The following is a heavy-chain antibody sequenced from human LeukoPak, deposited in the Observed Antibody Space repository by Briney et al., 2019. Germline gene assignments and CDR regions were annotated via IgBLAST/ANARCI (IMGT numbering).Heavy chain of an antibody. V-gene: IGHV3-15*01. CDR3: TTDILNWFGS. CDR2: IKSNTDGGTT. CDR1: GFTFSNAW. Sequence: PGRSLRLSCAVSGFTFSNAWMSWVRQAPGKGLEWVGRIKSNTDGGTTDYAAPVKGRFTISRDDSKNTLYLQMNSLETEDTAVYYCTTDILNWFGSWGQGTLVTVSS. J-gene: IGHJ5*01.